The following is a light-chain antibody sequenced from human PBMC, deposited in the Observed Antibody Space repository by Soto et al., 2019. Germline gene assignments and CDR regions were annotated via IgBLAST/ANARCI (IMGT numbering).Light chain of an antibody. CDR3: ETCDSNNHVV. J-gene: IGLJ2*01. CDR2: LVGRGSY. CDR1: SGHSSYI. Sequence: QSVLTQSSSASASLGSSVTLTCTLSSGHSSYIIAWHQQQPGKAPRYLMKLVGRGSYNQRSGVPDRFSGSSSGADRYLTISNLQVEDEADYYCETCDSNNHVVFGGGTKLTVL. V-gene: IGLV4-60*02.